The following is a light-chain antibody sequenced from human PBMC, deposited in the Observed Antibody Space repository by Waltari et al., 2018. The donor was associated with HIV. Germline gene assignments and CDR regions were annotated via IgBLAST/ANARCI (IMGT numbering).Light chain of an antibody. V-gene: IGLV2-14*01. Sequence: QSALTQPASVSGSLGQSITISCTGTSSDGGAYHSVSWYQQRPGKVPKLLIYEVNSRPSGIDNRFSGSKSGNTASLTISGLQVEDEADYYCSSFTGSNTYVFGSGTKVTVL. CDR2: EVN. CDR1: SSDGGAYHS. J-gene: IGLJ1*01. CDR3: SSFTGSNTYV.